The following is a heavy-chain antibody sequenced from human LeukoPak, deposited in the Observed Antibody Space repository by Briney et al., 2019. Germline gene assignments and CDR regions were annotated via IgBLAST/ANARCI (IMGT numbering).Heavy chain of an antibody. V-gene: IGHV1-2*02. Sequence: ASVRVSCKASGYTFTGYYMHWVRQAPGQGLEWMGWINPNSGGTNYAQKFQGRVTMTRDTSISTAYMELSRLRSDDTAVYYCARDMTTVVYYYYMDVWGKGTTVTDSS. D-gene: IGHD4-23*01. CDR1: GYTFTGYY. CDR2: INPNSGGT. J-gene: IGHJ6*03. CDR3: ARDMTTVVYYYYMDV.